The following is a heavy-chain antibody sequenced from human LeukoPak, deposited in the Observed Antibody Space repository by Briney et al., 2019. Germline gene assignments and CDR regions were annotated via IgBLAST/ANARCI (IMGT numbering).Heavy chain of an antibody. CDR2: ISGSGGST. CDR3: VKDRVYCSGGSCSMSSFDY. D-gene: IGHD2-15*01. CDR1: GLRFSSYA. J-gene: IGHJ4*01. Sequence: PGGSLRLSCAASGLRFSSYAMSWVRQAPGKGLEWVSGISGSGGSTYYADSVKGRFTISRDTSKNTLYLQMNSLRAEDTAIYYCVKDRVYCSGGSCSMSSFDYWGHGTRVTVSS. V-gene: IGHV3-23*01.